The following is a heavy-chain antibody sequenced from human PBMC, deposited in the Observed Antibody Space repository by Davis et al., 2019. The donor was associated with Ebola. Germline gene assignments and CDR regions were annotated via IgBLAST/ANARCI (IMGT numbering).Heavy chain of an antibody. CDR1: GFTVSRNY. V-gene: IGHV3-23*01. CDR2: FPGSGGGP. Sequence: GESLKISCAASGFTVSRNYMSWVRQAPGKGLEWVSTFPGSGGGPSYADSVKGRFTFSRDNSQSTLYLHMNSLRVEDTAIYYCAKHYSGSYCQDSWGQGTLVTVSS. CDR3: AKHYSGSYCQDS. J-gene: IGHJ4*02. D-gene: IGHD1-26*01.